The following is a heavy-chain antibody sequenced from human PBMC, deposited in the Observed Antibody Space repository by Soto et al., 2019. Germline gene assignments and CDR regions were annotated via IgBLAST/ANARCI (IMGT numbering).Heavy chain of an antibody. CDR3: AKEALGYSCGGDCYPLPFDY. CDR1: GFTFSSYA. J-gene: IGHJ4*02. V-gene: IGHV3-23*01. D-gene: IGHD2-21*02. CDR2: ISGSGGST. Sequence: GGSLRLSCAASGFTFSSYAMSWVRQAPGKGLEWVSAISGSGGSTYYADSVKGRFTISRDNSKNTLYLQMNSLRAEDTAVYYCAKEALGYSCGGDCYPLPFDYWGQGTLVTVSS.